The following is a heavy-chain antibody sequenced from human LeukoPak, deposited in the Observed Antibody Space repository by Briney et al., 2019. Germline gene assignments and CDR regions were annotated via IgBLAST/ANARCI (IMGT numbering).Heavy chain of an antibody. Sequence: GGSLRLSCAPSGFTFSSYEMNWVRQAPGKGLEWVSYISSSGSTIYYADSVKGRFTISRDNAKNSLYLQMNSLRAEDTAVYYCARDPKPYYYDSSGYYSSRWGQGTLVTVSS. CDR2: ISSSGSTI. CDR3: ARDPKPYYYDSSGYYSSR. CDR1: GFTFSSYE. V-gene: IGHV3-48*03. J-gene: IGHJ4*02. D-gene: IGHD3-22*01.